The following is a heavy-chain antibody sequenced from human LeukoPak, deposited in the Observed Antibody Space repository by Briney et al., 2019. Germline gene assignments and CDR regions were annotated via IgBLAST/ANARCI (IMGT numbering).Heavy chain of an antibody. J-gene: IGHJ5*02. CDR2: IIPIFGTA. D-gene: IGHD3-22*01. CDR3: TTYYYDSIGYPPRFDP. V-gene: IGHV1-69*05. Sequence: SVTVSFTSSVGTFTIYAISWVGRAPGQGLEGMGGIIPIFGTANYAHKFQGRMTSTTDEATSTAYMELSSLRSEDTAVYYCTTYYYDSIGYPPRFDPWGQGTLVTVSS. CDR1: VGTFTIYA.